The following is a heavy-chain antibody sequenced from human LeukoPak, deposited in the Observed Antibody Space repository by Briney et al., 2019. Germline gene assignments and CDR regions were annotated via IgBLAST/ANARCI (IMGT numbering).Heavy chain of an antibody. V-gene: IGHV4-59*13. CDR2: IYYSGST. CDR3: ARGRSGSYHSPFDY. J-gene: IGHJ4*02. Sequence: SETLSLTCTVSGGSISNYYWSWIRQPPGKGLEWIGYIYYSGSTNYNPSLESRVTISVDTSKNQFSLKLDSVTAADAAVYYCARGRSGSYHSPFDYWGQGTLVTVSS. D-gene: IGHD1-26*01. CDR1: GGSISNYY.